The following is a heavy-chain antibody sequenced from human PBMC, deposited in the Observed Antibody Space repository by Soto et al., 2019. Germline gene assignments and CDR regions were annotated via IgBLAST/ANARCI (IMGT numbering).Heavy chain of an antibody. J-gene: IGHJ6*02. CDR1: GGTFSSYA. Sequence: SVKVSCKASGGTFSSYAISCVRQAPGQGLEWMGWIIPIFGTANYAQKFQCRVTITADEATSTAYMELSSLRSEDTAVYYCALGGTYYDFWSGYAYYYYGMDVWGQGTTVTVSS. CDR3: ALGGTYYDFWSGYAYYYYGMDV. D-gene: IGHD3-3*01. CDR2: IIPIFGTA. V-gene: IGHV1-69*13.